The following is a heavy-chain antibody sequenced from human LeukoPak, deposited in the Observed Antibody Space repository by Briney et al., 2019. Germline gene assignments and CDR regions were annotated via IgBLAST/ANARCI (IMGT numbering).Heavy chain of an antibody. CDR2: IIPIFGTA. CDR3: ARISRTFGLFDY. Sequence: GASVKVSCKASGGTFSSYAVSWVRQAPGQGLEWMGGIIPIFGTANYAQKFQGRVTITADESTSTAYMELSSLRSEDTAVYYCARISRTFGLFDYWGQGTLVTVSS. V-gene: IGHV1-69*13. D-gene: IGHD3-16*01. CDR1: GGTFSSYA. J-gene: IGHJ4*02.